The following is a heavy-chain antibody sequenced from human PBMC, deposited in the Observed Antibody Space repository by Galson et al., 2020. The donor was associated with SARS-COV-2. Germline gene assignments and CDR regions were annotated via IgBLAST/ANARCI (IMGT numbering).Heavy chain of an antibody. CDR3: AREVEVASRSFDY. D-gene: IGHD5-12*01. Sequence: LETLSLTCTVSGGSISSYYWSWIRQPAGKGLEWIGRIYTSGSTNYNPALKSRITMSLDTSKNQLSLNLSSVTAADTAVYYCAREVEVASRSFDYWGQGTLVTVSS. CDR1: GGSISSYY. J-gene: IGHJ4*02. CDR2: IYTSGST. V-gene: IGHV4-4*07.